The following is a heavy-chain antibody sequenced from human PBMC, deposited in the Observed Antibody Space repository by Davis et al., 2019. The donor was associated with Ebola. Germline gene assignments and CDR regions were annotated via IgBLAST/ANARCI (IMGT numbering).Heavy chain of an antibody. CDR3: AREYCSSTSCYFDY. D-gene: IGHD2-2*01. J-gene: IGHJ4*02. Sequence: GESLKISCAASGFTFISYSMNWVRQAPGKGLEWVSSISSSGTYIYYADSVKGRFTISRDNAKNSLYLQMNSLSAEDTAVYYCAREYCSSTSCYFDYWGQGTLVTVSS. V-gene: IGHV3-21*01. CDR2: ISSSGTYI. CDR1: GFTFISYS.